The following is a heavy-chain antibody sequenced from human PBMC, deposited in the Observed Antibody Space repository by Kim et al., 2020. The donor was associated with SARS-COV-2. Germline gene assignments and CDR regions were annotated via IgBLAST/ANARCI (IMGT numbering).Heavy chain of an antibody. Sequence: GGSLRLSCAASGLTFRNSGMHWVRQAPGKGLEWVADISYDGTIQYYGDSVEGRFTISRDNSKNTLYLQMNSLRVEDTAVYYCAKGPIAVVPGGKMWLDPWGQGTLVTVSS. V-gene: IGHV3-30*18. CDR3: AKGPIAVVPGGKMWLDP. J-gene: IGHJ5*02. CDR2: ISYDGTIQ. D-gene: IGHD2-2*01. CDR1: GLTFRNSG.